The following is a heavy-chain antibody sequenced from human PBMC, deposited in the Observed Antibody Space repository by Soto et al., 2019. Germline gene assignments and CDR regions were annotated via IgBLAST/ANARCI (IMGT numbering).Heavy chain of an antibody. CDR3: AKDRRPITTSRYHFGP. CDR1: GYTFSNYY. Sequence: ASVKVSCKASGYTFSNYYIHWVRQAPGQGLEWMGWISPNSGDTNYARQFQGRVAMTRDTSISTAYLELSSLRFDDTAVYYCAKDRRPITTSRYHFGPWGRGTLVTVSS. CDR2: ISPNSGDT. V-gene: IGHV1-2*02. D-gene: IGHD3-22*01. J-gene: IGHJ5*02.